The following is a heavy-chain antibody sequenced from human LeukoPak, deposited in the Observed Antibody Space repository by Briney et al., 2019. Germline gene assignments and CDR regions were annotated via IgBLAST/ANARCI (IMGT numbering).Heavy chain of an antibody. CDR2: GYYGRTT. D-gene: IGHD5-12*01. CDR3: VRHDGRGGATMGAFDS. V-gene: IGHV4-39*01. Sequence: SETLSLTCTVSAGSFISSSHHWGWIRQSPGKGLEWIGSGYYGRTTYYNPSLDGRVTVSLDTSANQFSLQLNSVTAADTAVYYCVRHDGRGGATMGAFDSWGQGSLVTVSS. J-gene: IGHJ5*01. CDR1: AGSFISSSHH.